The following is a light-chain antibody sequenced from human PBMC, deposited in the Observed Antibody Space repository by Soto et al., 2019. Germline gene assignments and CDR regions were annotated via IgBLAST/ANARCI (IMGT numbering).Light chain of an antibody. CDR3: SSYTSATTYV. CDR1: SSDVGAYNY. Sequence: DLTQPASVNGSHGQSITILYTETSSDVGAYNYDSWYQQYPGEAPKVIIYDVSHRPAGVSNRFSGSKSGNTASLTISGLQTQDEADYYCSSYTSATTYVFGTGTKVTVL. V-gene: IGLV2-14*01. CDR2: DVS. J-gene: IGLJ1*01.